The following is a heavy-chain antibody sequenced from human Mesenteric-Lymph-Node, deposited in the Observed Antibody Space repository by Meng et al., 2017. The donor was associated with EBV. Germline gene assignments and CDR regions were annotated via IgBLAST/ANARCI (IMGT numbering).Heavy chain of an antibody. V-gene: IGHV4-30-4*01. CDR2: IYYSGST. J-gene: IGHJ5*02. D-gene: IGHD3-10*01. CDR1: SGSINSGSYY. CDR3: ARAHRVLFGELNWFDP. Sequence: QGQLQGSGPGLVKPSQTLSLTCAVSSGSINSGSYYWSWIRQPPGKGLEWIGYIYYSGSTYYNPSLKSRVTISVDTSKNQFSLKLKSVTAADTAVYYCARAHRVLFGELNWFDPWGQGTLVTVSS.